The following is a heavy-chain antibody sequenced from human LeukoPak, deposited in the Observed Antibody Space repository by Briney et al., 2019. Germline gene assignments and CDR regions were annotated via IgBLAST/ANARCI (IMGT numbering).Heavy chain of an antibody. CDR2: ISSSSSYI. V-gene: IGHV3-21*01. CDR1: GFTFSSYS. Sequence: GGSLRLSCAASGFTFSSYSMNWVRQAPGKGLEWVSSISSSSSYIYYADSVKGRFTISRDNAKNSLYLQMNSLRAEDTAVYYCARDGYYYDSSGYSPDYFDYWGQGTLVTVSS. CDR3: ARDGYYYDSSGYSPDYFDY. J-gene: IGHJ4*02. D-gene: IGHD3-22*01.